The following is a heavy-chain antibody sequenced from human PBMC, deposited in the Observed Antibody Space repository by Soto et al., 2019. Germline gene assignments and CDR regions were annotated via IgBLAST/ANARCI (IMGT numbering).Heavy chain of an antibody. J-gene: IGHJ6*02. Sequence: GGSLRLSCTAPGFTYTTYWMSLFQQAPGKGVEWVANIKPDGRETWYVDALKGRFTISRDNAKNSLYLQMNSLRAEDTAVYYCARSPYDPESVEVWGQGTMLTVSS. CDR1: GFTYTTYW. V-gene: IGHV3-7*02. CDR3: ARSPYDPESVEV. CDR2: IKPDGRET. D-gene: IGHD3-3*01.